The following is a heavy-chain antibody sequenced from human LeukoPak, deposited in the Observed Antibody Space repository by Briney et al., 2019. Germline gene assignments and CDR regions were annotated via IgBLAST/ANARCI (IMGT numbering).Heavy chain of an antibody. CDR3: AKDGGPSVFYYFDY. CDR1: GFIFSNYA. J-gene: IGHJ4*02. V-gene: IGHV3-23*01. Sequence: GGSLRLSCAACGFIFSNYAMSWVRQAPGKGPEWVSAISGGSGGTNYADSVKGRFTISRDNSKNTMYLQMNTLRAEDTAVYYCAKDGGPSVFYYFDYWGQGTLVTVSS. CDR2: ISGGSGGT. D-gene: IGHD5/OR15-5a*01.